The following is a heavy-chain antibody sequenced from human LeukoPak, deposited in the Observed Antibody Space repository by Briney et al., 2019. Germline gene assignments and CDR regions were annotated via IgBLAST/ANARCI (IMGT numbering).Heavy chain of an antibody. CDR1: GFTFSSYA. Sequence: GGSLRLSCAASGFTFSSYAMHWVRQAPGKGLEWVAGISYDGSNKYYADSVKGRFTISRDNSKNTLSLQMNSLRAEVTAVYYCAKGIYNYAPFCFDSWGQGTLVAVSS. CDR3: AKGIYNYAPFCFDS. J-gene: IGHJ4*02. CDR2: ISYDGSNK. V-gene: IGHV3-30-3*01. D-gene: IGHD5-18*01.